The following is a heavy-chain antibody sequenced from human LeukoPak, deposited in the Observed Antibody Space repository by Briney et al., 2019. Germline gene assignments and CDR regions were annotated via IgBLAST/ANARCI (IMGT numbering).Heavy chain of an antibody. CDR2: INSDGSSS. CDR1: GFTFNKYW. J-gene: IGHJ3*02. V-gene: IGHV3-74*01. CDR3: ARVCGGDCDDAFDI. Sequence: GGSLRLSCAASGFTFNKYWMQWVRHAPEKGLVWVSRINSDGSSSNYADSVKGRFTISRDNSKNTLYLQMNSLRAEDTAVYYCARVCGGDCDDAFDIWGQGTMVTVSS. D-gene: IGHD2-21*02.